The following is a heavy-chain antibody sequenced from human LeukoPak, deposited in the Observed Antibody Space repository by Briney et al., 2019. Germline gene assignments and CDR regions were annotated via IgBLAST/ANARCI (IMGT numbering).Heavy chain of an antibody. CDR2: IYYSKNT. Sequence: SETLSLTCTVSGGPISSSSAYWGWIRQPPGKGLEWIGSIYYSKNTYYNPSLKSRVTISADTSKNQFSLTLGSVSATDTAVYYCVSPRGFSYGHFDYWGQGTLVTVSS. CDR1: GGPISSSSAY. CDR3: VSPRGFSYGHFDY. J-gene: IGHJ4*02. V-gene: IGHV4-39*01. D-gene: IGHD5-18*01.